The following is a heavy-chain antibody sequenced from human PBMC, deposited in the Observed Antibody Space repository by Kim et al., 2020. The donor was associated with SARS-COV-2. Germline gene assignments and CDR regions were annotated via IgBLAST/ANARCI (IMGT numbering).Heavy chain of an antibody. J-gene: IGHJ4*02. D-gene: IGHD3-16*01. Sequence: TYYADSVKGRFSISRDTSTNTLCLQVDGLRVEDTAVYCCEGGGRSLDSWGEGTLVTVSS. CDR2: T. V-gene: IGHV3-23*05. CDR3: EGGGRSLDS.